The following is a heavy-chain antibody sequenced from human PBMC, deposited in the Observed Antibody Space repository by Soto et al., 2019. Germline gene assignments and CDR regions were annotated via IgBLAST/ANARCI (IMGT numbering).Heavy chain of an antibody. D-gene: IGHD6-13*01. Sequence: EVQLVESGGGLIQPGGSLRLSCAASGFTVSNNYMRWVRQAPGKGLEWVSLIDGGGSTHYADSVKGRFTISSDNSKNTLFLQMNNLRVEDTAVYYCARDPPGIAASGAGGWGQGTLVTVSS. CDR2: IDGGGST. CDR3: ARDPPGIAASGAGG. J-gene: IGHJ4*02. CDR1: GFTVSNNY. V-gene: IGHV3-53*01.